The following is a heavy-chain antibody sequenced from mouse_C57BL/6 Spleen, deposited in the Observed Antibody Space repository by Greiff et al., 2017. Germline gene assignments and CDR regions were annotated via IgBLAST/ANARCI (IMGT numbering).Heavy chain of an antibody. CDR1: GYTFTDYY. Sequence: QVQLQQSGAELVRPGASVKLSCKASGYTFTDYYINWVKQRPGQGLEWIARIYPGSGNTYYNEKFKGKATLTAEKSSSTAYMQLSSLTSEDSAVYFCARALYDPIYAMDYWGQGTSVTVSS. J-gene: IGHJ4*01. V-gene: IGHV1-76*01. CDR2: IYPGSGNT. CDR3: ARALYDPIYAMDY. D-gene: IGHD2-3*01.